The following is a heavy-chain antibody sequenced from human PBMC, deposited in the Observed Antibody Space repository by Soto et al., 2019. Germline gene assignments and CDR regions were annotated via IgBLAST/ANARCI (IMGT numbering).Heavy chain of an antibody. CDR2: IRSKANSYAT. J-gene: IGHJ5*02. CDR1: GFTFSGSA. D-gene: IGHD2-8*01. CDR3: TSGYRNCTNGVCRA. V-gene: IGHV3-73*01. Sequence: GGSPRLSCAASGFTFSGSAMHWVRQASGKGLEWVGRIRSKANSYATAYAASVKGRFTISRDDSKNTAYLQMNSLKTEDTAVYYCTSGYRNCTNGVCRAWGQGTLVTVSS.